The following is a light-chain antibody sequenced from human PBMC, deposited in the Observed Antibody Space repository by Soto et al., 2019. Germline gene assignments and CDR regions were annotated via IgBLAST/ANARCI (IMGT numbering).Light chain of an antibody. V-gene: IGKV3-20*01. CDR2: GAS. J-gene: IGKJ1*01. CDR1: QSVSGSY. Sequence: EIVLTQSPGPLSLSPGERATLSCRASQSVSGSYLAWYQQKPGQAPRLLVYGASSRATGIPDRFSGSGSGTDFTLTIGRLEPEDFAVYYCQQYGTSPWTFGQGTKVEIK. CDR3: QQYGTSPWT.